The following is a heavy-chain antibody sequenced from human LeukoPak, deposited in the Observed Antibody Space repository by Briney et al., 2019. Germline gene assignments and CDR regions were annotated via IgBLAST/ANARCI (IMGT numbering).Heavy chain of an antibody. CDR3: ARRGSYSSGWPQYYYYYYMDV. Sequence: GASVKVSCKASGYTFTGYYMHWVRQAPGQGLEWMGWINPNSGGTNYAQKFQGRVTMTRDTSISTAYMELSSLRSEDTAVYYCARRGSYSSGWPQYYYYYYMDVWDKGTTVTVSS. CDR1: GYTFTGYY. CDR2: INPNSGGT. D-gene: IGHD6-19*01. V-gene: IGHV1-2*02. J-gene: IGHJ6*03.